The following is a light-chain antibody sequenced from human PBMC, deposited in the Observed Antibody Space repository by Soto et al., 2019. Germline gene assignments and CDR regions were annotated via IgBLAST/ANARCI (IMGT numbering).Light chain of an antibody. CDR1: SSNIGAGYD. CDR3: QSYDSSLIYV. V-gene: IGLV1-40*01. J-gene: IGLJ1*01. Sequence: QSVLTQPPSVSGAPGQRVTISCTGSSSNIGAGYDVHWYQQLPGTAPKLLIYGNSNRPSGVPDRFSGSKSGTSASLAITGLQPEDEADYYCQSYDSSLIYVFGTGTKVTVL. CDR2: GNS.